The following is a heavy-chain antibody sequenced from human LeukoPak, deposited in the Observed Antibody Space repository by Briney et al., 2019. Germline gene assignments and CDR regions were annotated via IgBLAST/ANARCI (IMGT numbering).Heavy chain of an antibody. J-gene: IGHJ5*02. CDR1: GGSFSGFF. D-gene: IGHD3-10*01. CDR2: ISHLGTN. Sequence: PSETLSLTCGVSGGSFSGFFWTWLRQAPGKGLEWIAEISHLGTNNTHPSLKSRVTTSVDTSKNQFSLTLKSVTAADTAVYYCTRGVNRRFYGAGRRNTWFAPWGQGTRVTVSP. CDR3: TRGVNRRFYGAGRRNTWFAP. V-gene: IGHV4-34*01.